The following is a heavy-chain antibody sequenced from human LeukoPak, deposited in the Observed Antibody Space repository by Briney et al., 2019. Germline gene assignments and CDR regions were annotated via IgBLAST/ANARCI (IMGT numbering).Heavy chain of an antibody. CDR3: AKYQRGYYDSSTYYSGSWFDP. CDR1: GFTFSTYA. Sequence: GGSLRLSCTASGFTFSTYAMTWVRQAPEKGLEWVSSISGSGGSTYYADSVKGRFTISRDNSKSTLDLQMNGLRAEDTGVYYCAKYQRGYYDSSTYYSGSWFDPWGEGTLVTVSS. J-gene: IGHJ5*02. CDR2: ISGSGGST. V-gene: IGHV3-23*01. D-gene: IGHD3-22*01.